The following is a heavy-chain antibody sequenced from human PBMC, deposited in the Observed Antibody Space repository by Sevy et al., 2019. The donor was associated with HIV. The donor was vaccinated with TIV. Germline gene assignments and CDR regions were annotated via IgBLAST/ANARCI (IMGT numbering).Heavy chain of an antibody. D-gene: IGHD3-16*02. J-gene: IGHJ4*02. CDR3: ARVQYYHDVWGSYRYDY. V-gene: IGHV3-48*02. CDR2: ISSSSSAI. CDR1: GFTFSSYS. Sequence: GGSLRLSCAASGFTFSSYSMNWVRQAPGKGLEWLSYISSSSSAIYYADSVKGRFTISRDKAKNSLYLQMNSLRDEDTDVSFCARVQYYHDVWGSYRYDYWGQGTLVTVSS.